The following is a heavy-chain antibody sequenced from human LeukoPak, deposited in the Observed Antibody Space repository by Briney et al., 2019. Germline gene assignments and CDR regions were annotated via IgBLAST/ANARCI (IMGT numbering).Heavy chain of an antibody. Sequence: SETLSLTCTVSGGSISSSSYSWGWIRQPPGKGLEWIGSIYYSGSTYYNPSLKSRVTISVDRSKNQFSLKLSSVTAADTAVYYCARTEYYEYYFDYWGQGTLVTVSS. D-gene: IGHD3-22*01. V-gene: IGHV4-39*07. CDR3: ARTEYYEYYFDY. CDR2: IYYSGST. CDR1: GGSISSSSYS. J-gene: IGHJ4*02.